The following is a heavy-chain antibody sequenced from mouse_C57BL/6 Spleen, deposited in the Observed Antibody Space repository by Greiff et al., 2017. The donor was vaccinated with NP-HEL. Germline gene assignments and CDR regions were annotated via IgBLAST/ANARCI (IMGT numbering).Heavy chain of an antibody. CDR2: IWSGGST. Sequence: VMLVESGPGLVQPSQSLSITCTVSGFSLTSYGVHWVRQSPGKGLEWLGVIWSGGSTDYNAAFISRLSISKDNSKSQVFFKMNSLQADDTAIYYCASLGSSWFAYWGQGTLVTVSA. CDR3: ASLGSSWFAY. J-gene: IGHJ3*01. V-gene: IGHV2-2*01. CDR1: GFSLTSYG. D-gene: IGHD1-1*01.